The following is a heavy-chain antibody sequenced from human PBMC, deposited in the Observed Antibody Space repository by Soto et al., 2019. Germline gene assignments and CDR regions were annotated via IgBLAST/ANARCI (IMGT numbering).Heavy chain of an antibody. CDR2: ISGSGSTI. Sequence: GGSLRLSCAASGFTFSDYYTSWIRQAPGRGLEWVSYISGSGSTIYYADSVKGRFTISRDNAKNSLFLQMNSLRAEDTAVYYCARLVTATRNYYYGMDVWGQGTTVTVSS. CDR1: GFTFSDYY. CDR3: ARLVTATRNYYYGMDV. D-gene: IGHD1-20*01. V-gene: IGHV3-11*01. J-gene: IGHJ6*02.